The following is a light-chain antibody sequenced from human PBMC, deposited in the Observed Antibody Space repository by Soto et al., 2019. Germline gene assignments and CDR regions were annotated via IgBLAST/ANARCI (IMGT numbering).Light chain of an antibody. CDR2: DAS. CDR1: HSVSNY. CDR3: HQRGDWPLT. V-gene: IGKV3-11*01. Sequence: EVVLTQSPATLSLSPGERATLSCRASHSVSNYLAWYQQKPGQAPRLLIFDASNRPTDIPARFSGSGSGTDFTLTISSLESEDFAVYYCHQRGDWPLTFGGGTKVEIK. J-gene: IGKJ4*01.